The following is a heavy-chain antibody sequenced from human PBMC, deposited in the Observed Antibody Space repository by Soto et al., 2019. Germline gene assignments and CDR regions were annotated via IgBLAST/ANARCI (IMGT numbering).Heavy chain of an antibody. CDR3: AKVPADVVLTPWVYAFDI. CDR1: GFTFSRYG. J-gene: IGHJ3*02. Sequence: QVQLVESGGGVVQPGRSLRLSCAASGFTFSRYGMHWVRQAPGKGLEWVAVISYDGSNKYYADSVKGRFTISRDNSKNTLYLQMNSLRAEDTAVYYCAKVPADVVLTPWVYAFDIWGQGTMVTVSS. D-gene: IGHD2-2*01. V-gene: IGHV3-30*18. CDR2: ISYDGSNK.